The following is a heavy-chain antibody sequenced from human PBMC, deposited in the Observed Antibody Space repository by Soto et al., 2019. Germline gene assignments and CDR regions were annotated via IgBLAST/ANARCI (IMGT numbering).Heavy chain of an antibody. D-gene: IGHD6-6*01. Sequence: QVQLVESGGGVVQPGRSLRLSCAASGFTFSSYGMHWVRQAPGKGLEWVAVIWYDGSNKYYADSVKGRFTISRDNSKNXLYRQMNSLRAEDTAVYYCARGVAPSLNFVHAFDYWGQGTLVTVSS. CDR2: IWYDGSNK. V-gene: IGHV3-33*01. CDR3: ARGVAPSLNFVHAFDY. J-gene: IGHJ4*02. CDR1: GFTFSSYG.